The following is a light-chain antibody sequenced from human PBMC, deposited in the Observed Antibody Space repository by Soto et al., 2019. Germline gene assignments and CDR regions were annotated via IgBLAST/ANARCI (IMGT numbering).Light chain of an antibody. CDR3: CSSAPESTYV. CDR2: RGT. CDR1: SSDVGAYDA. V-gene: IGLV2-23*01. J-gene: IGLJ1*01. Sequence: ALAQPASVSGSPGQSITISCTGTSSDVGAYDAVSWYQQHPGKAPQVIIYRGTKRPSGVSTRFSGSVSGNTASLTVSGLQAEDEAEYFCCSSAPESTYVFGTGTKVNVL.